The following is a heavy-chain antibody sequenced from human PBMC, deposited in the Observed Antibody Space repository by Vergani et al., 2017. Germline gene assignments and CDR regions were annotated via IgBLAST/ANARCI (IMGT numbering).Heavy chain of an antibody. J-gene: IGHJ4*02. V-gene: IGHV3-15*01. CDR2: IRNKANSYTT. D-gene: IGHD3-9*01. CDR1: GFTFTDAW. Sequence: EVQLVESGGGLVKSGGSLRLSCVASGFTFTDAWMSWVRQAPGKGLEWIGHIRNKANSYTTEYAPSVKGRFIISRDDSRNTLYLQMNSLKTEDTAVYYCTTPTKWELRYYFDYWGQGTLVTVSS. CDR3: TTPTKWELRYYFDY.